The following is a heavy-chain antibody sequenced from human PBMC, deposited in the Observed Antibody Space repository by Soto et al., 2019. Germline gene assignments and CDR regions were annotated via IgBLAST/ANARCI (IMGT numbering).Heavy chain of an antibody. J-gene: IGHJ5*02. CDR2: IYYSGST. CDR3: ATQQAYYDFWSGYYSYNWFDP. D-gene: IGHD3-3*01. V-gene: IGHV4-30-4*01. CDR1: GGSISSGDYY. Sequence: KPSETLSLTCTVSGGSISSGDYYWSWIRQPPGKGLEWIGYIYYSGSTYYNPSLKSRVTISVDTSKNQFSLKLSSVTAADTAVYYCATQQAYYDFWSGYYSYNWFDPWGQGTLVTVSS.